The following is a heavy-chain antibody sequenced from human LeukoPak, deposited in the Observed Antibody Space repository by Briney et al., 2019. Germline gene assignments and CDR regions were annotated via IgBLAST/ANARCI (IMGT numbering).Heavy chain of an antibody. CDR2: FNPEDGYT. CDR1: GYTLNELS. J-gene: IGHJ5*02. CDR3: ATLRSGSYYMSYFDA. V-gene: IGHV1-24*01. Sequence: VASVKVSCKVSGYTLNELSMQWVRQAPGKGLEWMGGFNPEDGYTVSAQKFQARLSMTEDTSTDTAYMQLSSLRSEDTAVYCCATLRSGSYYMSYFDAWGQGSLVIVSS. D-gene: IGHD3-10*01.